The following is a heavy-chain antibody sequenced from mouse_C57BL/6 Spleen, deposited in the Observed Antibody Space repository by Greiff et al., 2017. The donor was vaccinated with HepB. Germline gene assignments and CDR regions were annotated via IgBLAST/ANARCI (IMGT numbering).Heavy chain of an antibody. J-gene: IGHJ2*01. CDR3: ARSRGITTGYYFDY. CDR1: GYAFTNYL. Sequence: QVQLQQSGAELVRPGTSVKVSCKASGYAFTNYLIEWVKQRPGQGLEWIGVINPGSGGTNYNEKFKGKATLTADKSSSTAYMQLSSLTSEDSAVYFCARSRGITTGYYFDYWGQGTTRTVSS. CDR2: INPGSGGT. V-gene: IGHV1-54*01. D-gene: IGHD1-1*01.